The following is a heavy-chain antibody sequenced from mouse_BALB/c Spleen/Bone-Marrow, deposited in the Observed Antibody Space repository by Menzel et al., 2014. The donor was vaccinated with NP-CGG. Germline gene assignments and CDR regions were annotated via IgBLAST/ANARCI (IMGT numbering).Heavy chain of an antibody. CDR2: IAPGSGNI. D-gene: IGHD1-1*01. Sequence: DLVKPGASVKLSCKASGYTFTSYWINWVKQRPGQGLEWIGRIAPGSGNIYYNEMFKVKATLTVDASSSTAYIQLSSLSSEDSAVYFCARSYYVSSPYAMGYWGQGTSVTVSS. CDR1: GYTFTSYW. V-gene: IGHV1S41*01. J-gene: IGHJ4*01. CDR3: ARSYYVSSPYAMGY.